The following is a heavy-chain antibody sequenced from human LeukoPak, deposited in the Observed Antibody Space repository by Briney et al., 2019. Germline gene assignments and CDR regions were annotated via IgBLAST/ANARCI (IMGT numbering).Heavy chain of an antibody. CDR1: GFTFSSYS. CDR2: ISSSSSYI. CDR3: ARDLDYYDSSPAY. V-gene: IGHV3-21*01. J-gene: IGHJ4*02. Sequence: GGSLRLSCAASGFTFSSYSMNWVRQAPGKGLEWVSSISSSSSYIYYADSVKGRFTISRDNAKNSLYLQMNSLRAEDTAVYYCARDLDYYDSSPAYWGQGTLVTVFS. D-gene: IGHD3-22*01.